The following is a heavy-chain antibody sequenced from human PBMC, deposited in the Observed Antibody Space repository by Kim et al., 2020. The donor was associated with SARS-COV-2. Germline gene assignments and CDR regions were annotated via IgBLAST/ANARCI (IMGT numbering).Heavy chain of an antibody. V-gene: IGHV3-23*01. D-gene: IGHD3-10*01. CDR1: GFSSSNYF. CDR3: AKGRFYCSGAYLYCFDL. Sequence: GGSLRLSCAASGFSSSNYFMTWVRQAPGKGLEWVSGITGNGDSTYYADSAKGRFTISRDNSKNTLYLHVNGLRDEDTALYYCAKGRFYCSGAYLYCFDL. CDR2: ITGNGDST. J-gene: IGHJ3*01.